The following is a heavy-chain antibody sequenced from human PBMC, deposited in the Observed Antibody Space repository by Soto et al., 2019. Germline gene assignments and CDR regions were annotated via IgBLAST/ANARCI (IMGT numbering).Heavy chain of an antibody. CDR2: IKPDGSEE. Sequence: EVQLVESGGGLVQPGGSLRLSCAGSGFTFSTYWMTWVRQAPGKGLEWVANIKPDGSEEYYVDSVKGRFTISRDNAKNSLYLQMNSLTADDTALYYCAKVDWDYKGCGVWGKGTTVTVSS. J-gene: IGHJ6*04. V-gene: IGHV3-7*01. CDR1: GFTFSTYW. CDR3: AKVDWDYKGCGV. D-gene: IGHD1-20*01.